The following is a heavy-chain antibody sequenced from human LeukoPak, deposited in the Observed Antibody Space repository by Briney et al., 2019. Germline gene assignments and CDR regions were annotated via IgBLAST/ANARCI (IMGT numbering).Heavy chain of an antibody. Sequence: GGSLRLSCAASGFTFSSYWVTWVRQAPGKGLEWVVNIKGDGSEKYYVDSVKGRFTISRDNAKDSLYLQMNSLRAEDTALYYCARERLWSRDGYNPFWGQGTLVTVSS. V-gene: IGHV3-7*01. CDR1: GFTFSSYW. D-gene: IGHD5-24*01. CDR2: IKGDGSEK. CDR3: ARERLWSRDGYNPF. J-gene: IGHJ4*02.